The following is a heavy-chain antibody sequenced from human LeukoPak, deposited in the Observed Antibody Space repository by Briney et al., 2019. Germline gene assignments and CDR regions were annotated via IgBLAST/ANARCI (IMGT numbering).Heavy chain of an antibody. Sequence: ASVKVSCKTSGYTFSTYYMHWVRQAPGQGLEWLGIIHPTDGSTSYTQKIQGRGTITRDTVTGTVYLELSSLRSEDTAVYWCARANGGGLDYWGQGTLVTVS. V-gene: IGHV1-46*01. J-gene: IGHJ4*02. CDR1: GYTFSTYY. CDR3: ARANGGGLDY. D-gene: IGHD3-10*01. CDR2: IHPTDGST.